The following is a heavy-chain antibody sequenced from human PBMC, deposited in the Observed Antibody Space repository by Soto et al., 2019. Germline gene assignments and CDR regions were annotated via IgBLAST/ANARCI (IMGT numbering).Heavy chain of an antibody. J-gene: IGHJ5*02. V-gene: IGHV1-46*01. D-gene: IGHD1-26*01. CDR3: ARSSGGNFGIIIEGTNWFDP. CDR2: INPHGGST. CDR1: RDTFTSYY. Sequence: EASVKVSCKAPRDTFTSYYINWVRQAPGQGLEWMGVINPHGGSTAYAQKFKGRVTLTRDTSASTVYMEVSSLTSEDTAMYYCARSSGGNFGIIIEGTNWFDPWGKGPLVTVSS.